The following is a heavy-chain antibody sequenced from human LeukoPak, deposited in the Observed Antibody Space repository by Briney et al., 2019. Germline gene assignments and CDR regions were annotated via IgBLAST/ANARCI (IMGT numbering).Heavy chain of an antibody. J-gene: IGHJ3*02. V-gene: IGHV3-30-3*01. CDR3: ARFITMIVVVDGAFDI. CDR1: GFTFSSYA. CDR2: ISYDGSNK. D-gene: IGHD3-22*01. Sequence: PGRSLRLSCAASGFTFSSYAMHWVRQAPGKGLEWVAVISYDGSNKYYADSVKGRFTISRDNSKNTLYLQMNSLRAEDTAVYYCARFITMIVVVDGAFDIWGQGTMVTVSS.